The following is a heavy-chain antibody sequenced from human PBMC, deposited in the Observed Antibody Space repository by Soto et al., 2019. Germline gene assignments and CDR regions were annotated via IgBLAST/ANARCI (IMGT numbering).Heavy chain of an antibody. J-gene: IGHJ4*02. V-gene: IGHV2-5*02. CDR3: AHSQPAFEYSSSSHSFDY. CDR2: IYWDDDK. Sequence: QITLKESGPTLVKPTQTLTLTCTFSGSSLSTSGVGVGWIRQPPGKALEWLALIYWDDDKRYSPSLKSRLTITKDPSKNQVVLTMTNMDPVDTATYSCAHSQPAFEYSSSSHSFDYWGQGTLVTVSS. D-gene: IGHD6-6*01. CDR1: GSSLSTSGVG.